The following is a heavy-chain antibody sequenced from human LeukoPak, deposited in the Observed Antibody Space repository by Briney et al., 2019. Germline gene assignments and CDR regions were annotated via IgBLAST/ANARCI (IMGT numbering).Heavy chain of an antibody. J-gene: IGHJ4*02. Sequence: PSETLSLTCTVSGDSISSYYWSWIRQPPGKGLEWIGYIYYSGSTKYNHSLKSRVTISVDKSKNQFSLKLSSLTAADTAVYSCAGATRVYYYVWESYRSSYLDYWGQGILVTVSS. V-gene: IGHV4-59*01. D-gene: IGHD3-16*02. CDR1: GDSISSYY. CDR2: IYYSGST. CDR3: AGATRVYYYVWESYRSSYLDY.